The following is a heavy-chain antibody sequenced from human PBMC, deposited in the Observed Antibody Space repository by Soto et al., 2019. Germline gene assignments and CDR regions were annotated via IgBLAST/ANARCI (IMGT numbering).Heavy chain of an antibody. CDR3: AGEGIQLWLHVFDI. D-gene: IGHD5-18*01. J-gene: IGHJ3*02. Sequence: GGSLRLSCAASGFTFSDYYMSWIRQAPGKGLEWVSYISSSGSTIYYADSVKGRFTISRDNAKNSLYLQMNSLRAEDTAVYYCAGEGIQLWLHVFDIWGQGTMVTVSS. CDR2: ISSSGSTI. V-gene: IGHV3-11*01. CDR1: GFTFSDYY.